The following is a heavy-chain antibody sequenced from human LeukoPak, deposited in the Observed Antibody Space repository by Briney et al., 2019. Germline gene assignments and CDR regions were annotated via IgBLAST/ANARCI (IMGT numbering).Heavy chain of an antibody. CDR1: GYTFTSYG. J-gene: IGHJ5*02. D-gene: IGHD6-6*01. V-gene: IGHV1-18*01. Sequence: GASVKVSCKASGYTFTSYGISWVRQAPGQGLEWMGWISAYNGNTNYAQKLQGRVTMTTDTSTSTAYMELRSLRSDDTAVYYCARLGSREYSSSEHWFDPWGQGTLVTVSS. CDR2: ISAYNGNT. CDR3: ARLGSREYSSSEHWFDP.